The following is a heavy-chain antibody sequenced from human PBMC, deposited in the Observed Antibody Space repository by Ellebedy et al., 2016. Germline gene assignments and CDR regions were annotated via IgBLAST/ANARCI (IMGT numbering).Heavy chain of an antibody. V-gene: IGHV5-51*01. D-gene: IGHD4-23*01. CDR2: IYPPDSDT. Sequence: KVSCKGSGYSFTNYWIGWVRQVPGKGLESMGIIYPPDSDTRYSPSFQGQVTLSADKSISTAYLQWSSLKASDTAMYYCARLGNSFDIWGQGTMVTVSS. CDR3: ARLGNSFDI. CDR1: GYSFTNYW. J-gene: IGHJ3*02.